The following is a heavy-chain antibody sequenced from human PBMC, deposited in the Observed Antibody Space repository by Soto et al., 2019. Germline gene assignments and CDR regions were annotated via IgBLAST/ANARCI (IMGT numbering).Heavy chain of an antibody. CDR3: AREYSSAWKTPDY. Sequence: PGGSLRLSCAASGFTFNSYAMSWVRQAPGKGLEWVSAISDIGGTTYYADSVKGRFTISRDNSKNTLYLQMNSLRAEDTAVYYCAREYSSAWKTPDYWGQGTLVTVSS. V-gene: IGHV3-23*01. CDR2: ISDIGGTT. J-gene: IGHJ4*02. D-gene: IGHD6-19*01. CDR1: GFTFNSYA.